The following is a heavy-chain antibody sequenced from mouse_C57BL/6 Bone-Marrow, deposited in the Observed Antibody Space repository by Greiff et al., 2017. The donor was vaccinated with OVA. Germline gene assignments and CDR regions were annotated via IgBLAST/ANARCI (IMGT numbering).Heavy chain of an antibody. J-gene: IGHJ3*01. D-gene: IGHD2-4*01. V-gene: IGHV1-69*01. CDR2: IDPSDSYT. Sequence: QVQLQQPGAELVMPGASVKLSCKASGYTFTSYWMHWVKQRPGQGLEWIGEIDPSDSYTNYNQKFKGKSTLTVDKSSSTAYMQLSSLTSEDSAVYYCARTFCYDYDVDYWGQGTLVTVSA. CDR1: GYTFTSYW. CDR3: ARTFCYDYDVDY.